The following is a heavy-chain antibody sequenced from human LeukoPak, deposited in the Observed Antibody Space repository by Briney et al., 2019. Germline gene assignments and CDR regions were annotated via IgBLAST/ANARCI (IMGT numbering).Heavy chain of an antibody. Sequence: SETLSLTCSVSGGSISSDDYYWTWIRQRPGEGLEWIGYMYYRGSNFYHPSLKGRVAISVDTSKNQFSLKMASMTAADTATYYCAKGGYRYGYFAFDIWGQGTMVIVSS. CDR1: GGSISSDDYY. CDR2: MYYRGSN. D-gene: IGHD5-18*01. J-gene: IGHJ3*02. CDR3: AKGGYRYGYFAFDI. V-gene: IGHV4-31*03.